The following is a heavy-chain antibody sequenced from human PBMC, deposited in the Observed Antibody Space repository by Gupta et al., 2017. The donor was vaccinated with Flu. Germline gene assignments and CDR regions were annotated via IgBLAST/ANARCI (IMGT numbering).Heavy chain of an antibody. Sequence: EVQLLESGGGLVQPGGSLILSCAATGFTFSSYDMSWVRQAPGKGLEWVSAMSGSGGSTYYADSVKGRFTISRDNSKNTLYLQMNSLRAEDTAVYYCAYIHGSGSYFDYWGQGTLVTVSS. V-gene: IGHV3-23*01. CDR3: AYIHGSGSYFDY. CDR1: GFTFSSYD. CDR2: MSGSGGST. J-gene: IGHJ4*02. D-gene: IGHD3-10*01.